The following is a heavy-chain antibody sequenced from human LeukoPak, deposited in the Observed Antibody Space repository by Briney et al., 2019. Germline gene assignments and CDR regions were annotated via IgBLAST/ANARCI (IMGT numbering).Heavy chain of an antibody. Sequence: ASVKVSCKASGGTFSTYSMNWVRQAPGKGLEWVSSISSSSSYIYYADSVKGRFTISRDNAKNSLSLQMNSLRAEDTAVYYCARVNPQRPDCSSTSCFVDAFDIWGQGTMVTVSS. CDR3: ARVNPQRPDCSSTSCFVDAFDI. CDR2: ISSSSSYI. V-gene: IGHV3-21*01. CDR1: GGTFSTYS. D-gene: IGHD2-2*01. J-gene: IGHJ3*02.